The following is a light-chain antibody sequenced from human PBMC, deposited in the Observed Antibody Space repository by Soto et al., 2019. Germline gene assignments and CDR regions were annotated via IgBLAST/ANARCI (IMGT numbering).Light chain of an antibody. Sequence: QSVLTQPASVSGSPGQSITISCTGTSSDVGGYNFVSWYQQHPDKAPKLMIYDVTNRPSGVSNRFSGSKSGNTASLTISGLKAEDEAVYYCSSYTSISTYVFGTGTKLTVL. V-gene: IGLV2-14*01. J-gene: IGLJ1*01. CDR3: SSYTSISTYV. CDR2: DVT. CDR1: SSDVGGYNF.